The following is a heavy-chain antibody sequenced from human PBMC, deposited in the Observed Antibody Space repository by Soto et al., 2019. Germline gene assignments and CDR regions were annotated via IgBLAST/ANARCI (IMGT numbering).Heavy chain of an antibody. D-gene: IGHD6-19*01. V-gene: IGHV4-4*02. CDR1: GGSISSSNW. J-gene: IGHJ4*02. CDR2: IYHSGST. Sequence: PSETLSLTCAVSGGSISSSNWWSWVRQPPGKGLEWIGEIYHSGSTNYNPSLKSRVTISVDKSKNQFSLKLSSVTAADTAVYYCARDYSSGWYSGKYYFDYWGQGTLVTVS. CDR3: ARDYSSGWYSGKYYFDY.